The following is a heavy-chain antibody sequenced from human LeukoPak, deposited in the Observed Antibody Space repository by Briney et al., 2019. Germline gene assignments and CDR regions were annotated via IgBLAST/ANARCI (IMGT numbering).Heavy chain of an antibody. CDR1: GYTLTELS. J-gene: IGHJ1*01. V-gene: IGHV1-24*01. CDR3: ATAYDSSGYYTEYFQH. D-gene: IGHD3-22*01. CDR2: FDPEDGDT. Sequence: ASVKVSCKVSGYTLTELSMHWVRQAPGKGLEWMGGFDPEDGDTIYAQKFQGRVTMTEDTSTDTAYMELSSLRSEDTAVYYCATAYDSSGYYTEYFQHWGQGTLVTVSS.